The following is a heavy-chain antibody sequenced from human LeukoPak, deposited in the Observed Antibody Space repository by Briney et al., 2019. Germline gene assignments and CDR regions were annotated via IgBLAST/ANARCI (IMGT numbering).Heavy chain of an antibody. CDR3: ARDDYGFDP. CDR2: ISFDGDTQ. CDR1: GFTFSSYS. D-gene: IGHD4-17*01. Sequence: PGGSLRLSCAASGFTFSSYSMNWVRQAPGKGLEWVTFISFDGDTQYYADSVKGRFTIFRDNSKKTLYLQMNSLRIEDTSVYYCARDDYGFDPWGQGTLVTVSS. V-gene: IGHV3-30*03. J-gene: IGHJ5*02.